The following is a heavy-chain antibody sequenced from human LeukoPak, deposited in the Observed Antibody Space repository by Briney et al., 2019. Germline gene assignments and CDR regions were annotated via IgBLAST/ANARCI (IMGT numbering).Heavy chain of an antibody. J-gene: IGHJ4*02. CDR3: ARGDEYTYGYFDY. CDR2: INRGGSST. D-gene: IGHD5-18*01. Sequence: GGSVTLSCASCVFTFSTYWMHWVRQAPGRGLVWVSLINRGGSSTSYADSVKGRFTISRDNAKNTAYMQMNSLRAEDTAVYYCARGDEYTYGYFDYWGQGTLVTVSS. V-gene: IGHV3-74*01. CDR1: VFTFSTYW.